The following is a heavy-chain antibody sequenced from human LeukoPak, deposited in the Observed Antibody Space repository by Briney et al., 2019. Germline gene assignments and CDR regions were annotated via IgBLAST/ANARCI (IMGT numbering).Heavy chain of an antibody. CDR2: MNPNSGNT. CDR1: GYTFTSYD. V-gene: IGHV1-8*03. D-gene: IGHD2-2*02. Sequence: ASVKVSCKASGYTFTSYDINWVRQATGQGLEWMGWMNPNSGNTGYAQKFQGRVTITRNTSISTAYMELSSLRSEDTAVYYCARGDGCSSTSCYTGDHYYYYMDVWGKGTTVTVSS. J-gene: IGHJ6*03. CDR3: ARGDGCSSTSCYTGDHYYYYMDV.